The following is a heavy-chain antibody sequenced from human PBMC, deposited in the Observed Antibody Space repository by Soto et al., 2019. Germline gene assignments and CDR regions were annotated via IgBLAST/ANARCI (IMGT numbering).Heavy chain of an antibody. CDR3: AKGLSITIFGVVINGGLDY. D-gene: IGHD3-3*01. CDR1: GFTFSSYA. Sequence: GGSLRLSCAASGFTFSSYAMSWVRQAPGKGLEWVSAISGSGGSTYYADSVKGRFTISRDNSKNTLYLQMNSLRAEDTAVYYCAKGLSITIFGVVINGGLDYWGQGTPVTVSS. CDR2: ISGSGGST. V-gene: IGHV3-23*01. J-gene: IGHJ4*02.